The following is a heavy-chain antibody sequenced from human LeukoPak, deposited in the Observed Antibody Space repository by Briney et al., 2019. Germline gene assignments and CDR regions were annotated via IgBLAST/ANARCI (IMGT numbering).Heavy chain of an antibody. CDR1: GYTFTSYY. CDR2: INPSGGST. V-gene: IGHV1-46*01. J-gene: IGHJ3*02. Sequence: GASVKVSCKASGYTFTSYYMHWVRQAPGQGLEWMGIINPSGGSTSYAQKFQGRVTMTRDMSTSTVYMELSSLRSEDTAVYYCARAGERRGYFLGYDAFDIWGQGTMVTVSS. D-gene: IGHD3-10*01. CDR3: ARAGERRGYFLGYDAFDI.